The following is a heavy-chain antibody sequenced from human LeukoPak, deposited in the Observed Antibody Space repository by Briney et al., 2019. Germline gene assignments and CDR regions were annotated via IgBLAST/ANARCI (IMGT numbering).Heavy chain of an antibody. J-gene: IGHJ3*02. Sequence: ASVKVSCKASGYTFTSYDINWVRQATGQGLEWMGWMNPNSGNTGYAQKFQGRVTMTRNTSISTAYMELSSLRSDDTAAYFCARDGYCSSSSCYPFEALDIWGQGTMVTVSS. CDR1: GYTFTSYD. CDR3: ARDGYCSSSSCYPFEALDI. CDR2: MNPNSGNT. V-gene: IGHV1-8*01. D-gene: IGHD2-2*01.